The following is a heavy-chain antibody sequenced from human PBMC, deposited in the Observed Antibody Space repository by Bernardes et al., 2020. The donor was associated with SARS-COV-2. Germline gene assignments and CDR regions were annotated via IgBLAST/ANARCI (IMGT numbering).Heavy chain of an antibody. Sequence: ASVKVSCKASGYTFTSYGISWVRQAPGQGLEWMGWISADNGNTDYAQKFQGKVTMTTDTSTSTAYMELRSLRSDDTAVYYCARGYSFDAYDIWGQGTMVTVSS. CDR2: ISADNGNT. J-gene: IGHJ3*02. CDR3: ARGYSFDAYDI. V-gene: IGHV1-18*01. CDR1: GYTFTSYG. D-gene: IGHD6-13*01.